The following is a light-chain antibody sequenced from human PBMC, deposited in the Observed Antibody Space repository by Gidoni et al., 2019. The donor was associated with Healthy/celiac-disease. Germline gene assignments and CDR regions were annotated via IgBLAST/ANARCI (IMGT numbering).Light chain of an antibody. Sequence: SVLTQPTSVSWAPGQRVTISCTGSSSNIGAGYDVHWYQQLPGTAPKLLVSGNSNRPSGVPDRFAGSKSGTSATLAITGLRAEDEADYYCQSYHSSLSGPYVFGTGTKVTVL. J-gene: IGLJ1*01. CDR1: SSNIGAGYD. CDR2: GNS. CDR3: QSYHSSLSGPYV. V-gene: IGLV1-40*01.